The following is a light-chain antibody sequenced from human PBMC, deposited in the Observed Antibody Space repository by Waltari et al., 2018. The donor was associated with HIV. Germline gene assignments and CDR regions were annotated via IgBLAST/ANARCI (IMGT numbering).Light chain of an antibody. Sequence: DIQMTQSPSTLSASVGDRVTITCRSSHSSSSWLAWYQKHPGRAPKPLIYKTSTLDSGVPSRFSGSGSGAEFSLTISSLQPDDFATYYCQQYSTYPLTFGQGTRLEI. CDR3: QQYSTYPLT. CDR2: KTS. J-gene: IGKJ5*01. V-gene: IGKV1-5*01. CDR1: HSSSSW.